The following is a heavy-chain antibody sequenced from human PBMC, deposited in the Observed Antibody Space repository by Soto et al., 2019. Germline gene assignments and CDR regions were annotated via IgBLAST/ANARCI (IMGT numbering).Heavy chain of an antibody. CDR2: IIPTFGTA. V-gene: IGHV1-69*12. Sequence: QVQLVQSGAELRKPGSSVTVSCKASGGTFTTYAISWVRQAPGQGLEWMGGIIPTFGTANYAQKFQGRVTITADDSTSTAYMELSSLTSEDTAVYYCARGWPLDEWGQGALVTVSS. J-gene: IGHJ4*02. CDR1: GGTFTTYA. CDR3: ARGWPLDE.